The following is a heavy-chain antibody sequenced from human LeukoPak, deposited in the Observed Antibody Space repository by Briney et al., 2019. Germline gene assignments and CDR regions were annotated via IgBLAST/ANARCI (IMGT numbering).Heavy chain of an antibody. V-gene: IGHV3-23*01. CDR3: AKDRYSSGPGWFDP. Sequence: SAISGSGGSTYYADSVKGRFTISRDNSKNTLYLQMNSLRAEDTAVYYCAKDRYSSGPGWFDPWGQGTLVTVSS. J-gene: IGHJ5*02. CDR2: ISGSGGST. D-gene: IGHD6-19*01.